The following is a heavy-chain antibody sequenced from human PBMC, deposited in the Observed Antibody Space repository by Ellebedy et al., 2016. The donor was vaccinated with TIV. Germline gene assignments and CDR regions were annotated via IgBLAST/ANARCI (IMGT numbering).Heavy chain of an antibody. J-gene: IGHJ6*02. CDR1: GNIFSSYY. CDR2: INPSGGSA. CDR3: ARGAGYCSGGRCYSPYYYFGMDV. V-gene: IGHV1-46*01. D-gene: IGHD2-15*01. Sequence: AASVKVSCTASGNIFSSYYMFWVRQAPGQGFEWVGIINPSGGSATYAQKFQGRVRVTGDTSTSTVYMELSSLRSEDTAVYYCARGAGYCSGGRCYSPYYYFGMDVWGQGTTVTVSS.